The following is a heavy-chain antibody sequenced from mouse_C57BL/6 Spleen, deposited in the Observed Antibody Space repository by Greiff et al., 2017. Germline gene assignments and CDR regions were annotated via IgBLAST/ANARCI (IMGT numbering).Heavy chain of an antibody. CDR2: IYPGSGNT. J-gene: IGHJ3*01. Sequence: VQLQQSGAELVRPGASVKLSCKASGYTFTDYYINWVKQRPGQGLEWIARIYPGSGNTYYNEKFKGKATLTAEKSSSTAYMQLSSLTSEDSAVYFCASDYYGNFFAYWGQGTLVTVSA. CDR3: ASDYYGNFFAY. D-gene: IGHD2-1*01. V-gene: IGHV1-76*01. CDR1: GYTFTDYY.